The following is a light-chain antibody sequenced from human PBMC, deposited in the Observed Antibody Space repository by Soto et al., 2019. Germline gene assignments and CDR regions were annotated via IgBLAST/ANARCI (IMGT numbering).Light chain of an antibody. Sequence: DVVMTQSPLFLPVTLGQPASISCRSSEGLVFSDGNTYLSWLQQRPGQSPRRLIYKVSNRGSGVPDRFSGSGSGTEFTLTISRVEAEDVGIYYCVQGTPWPRTFGQGTKVEIK. V-gene: IGKV2-30*01. CDR1: EGLVFSDGNTY. J-gene: IGKJ1*01. CDR2: KVS. CDR3: VQGTPWPRT.